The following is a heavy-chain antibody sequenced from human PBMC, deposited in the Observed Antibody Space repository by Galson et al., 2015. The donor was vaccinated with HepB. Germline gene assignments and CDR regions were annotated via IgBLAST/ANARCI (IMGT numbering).Heavy chain of an antibody. CDR1: GFSLSIYA. Sequence: SLRLSCAASGFSLSIYAMNWVRQAPGKGLEWVSTIDNDVVTAFYADSVKGRFTISRDNSKNTVYLQMNNLRGEDTAVYYCVKARGMILESWFFDYWGQGAPVTVSS. CDR3: VKARGMILESWFFDY. CDR2: IDNDVVTA. J-gene: IGHJ4*02. V-gene: IGHV3-23*01. D-gene: IGHD3-16*01.